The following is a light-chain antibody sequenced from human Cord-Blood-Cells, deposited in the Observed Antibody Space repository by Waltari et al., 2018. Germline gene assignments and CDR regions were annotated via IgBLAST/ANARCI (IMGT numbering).Light chain of an antibody. CDR3: SSYTSSSTVV. J-gene: IGLJ2*01. CDR2: DVS. CDR1: SSDVGGSNS. V-gene: IGLV2-14*01. Sequence: QSALTQPASVPGSPGQSITISCPGTSSDVGGSNSVSWYQQHPGKAPKLMIYDVSHRPSVVSNLFSGSKSGNTASLTISGLQAEDEADYYCSSYTSSSTVVFGGGTKLTVI.